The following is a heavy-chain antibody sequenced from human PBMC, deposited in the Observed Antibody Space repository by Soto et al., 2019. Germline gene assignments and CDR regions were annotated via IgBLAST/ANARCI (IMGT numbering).Heavy chain of an antibody. Sequence: ASVKVSCKASGYTFTSYAMHWVRQAPGQSLEWMGWINAGNGNTKYSQKFQGRVTITRDTSASTAYMELSSLTSEDTAVYYCARGVVTTYNYYYGMDVWGQGTTVTVSS. CDR3: ARGVVTTYNYYYGMDV. V-gene: IGHV1-3*01. J-gene: IGHJ6*02. D-gene: IGHD4-17*01. CDR1: GYTFTSYA. CDR2: INAGNGNT.